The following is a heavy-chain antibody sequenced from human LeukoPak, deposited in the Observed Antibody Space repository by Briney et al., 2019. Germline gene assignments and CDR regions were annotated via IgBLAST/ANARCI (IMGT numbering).Heavy chain of an antibody. Sequence: SETLSLTCTVSGGSISSYYWSWIRQPAGKGLEWIGRIYTSGSTNYNPSLKSRVTMSVDTSKNQFSLKLNSVTAADTAVYYCARAGTVVYYYYMDVWGKGTTVTVSS. V-gene: IGHV4-4*07. J-gene: IGHJ6*03. D-gene: IGHD1/OR15-1a*01. CDR1: GGSISSYY. CDR2: IYTSGST. CDR3: ARAGTVVYYYYMDV.